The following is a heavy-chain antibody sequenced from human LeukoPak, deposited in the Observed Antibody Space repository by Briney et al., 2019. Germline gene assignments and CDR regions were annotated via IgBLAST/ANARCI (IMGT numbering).Heavy chain of an antibody. V-gene: IGHV3-33*01. J-gene: IGHJ6*02. D-gene: IGHD6-13*01. CDR1: GFTFSSYG. Sequence: PGRSLRLSCAASGFTFSSYGMHWVRQAPGKGLEWVAVIWYDGSNKYYADSVKGRFTISRDNSKNTLYLQMNSLRAEDTAVYYCARDPGIAAAYGMDVWGQGTTVTVSS. CDR2: IWYDGSNK. CDR3: ARDPGIAAAYGMDV.